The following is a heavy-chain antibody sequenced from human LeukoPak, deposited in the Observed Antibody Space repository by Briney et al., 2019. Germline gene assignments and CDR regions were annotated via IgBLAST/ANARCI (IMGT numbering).Heavy chain of an antibody. CDR3: ARGAYIAAAQYVY. Sequence: KASETLSLTCTVSGGSISSGGYYWSWIRQHPGKGLEWIGYIYCSGSTYYNPSLKARVTISVATSKNQFSLKLSSVTAADTAVYYCARGAYIAAAQYVYWGQGTLVTVSS. J-gene: IGHJ4*02. CDR2: IYCSGST. D-gene: IGHD6-13*01. V-gene: IGHV4-31*03. CDR1: GGSISSGGYY.